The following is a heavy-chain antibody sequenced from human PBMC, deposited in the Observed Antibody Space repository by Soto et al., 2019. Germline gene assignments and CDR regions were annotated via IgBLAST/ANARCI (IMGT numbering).Heavy chain of an antibody. V-gene: IGHV4-39*01. Sequence: SETLSLTCTVSGGSISSSSYYWGWIRQPPGKGLEWIGSIYYSGSTYYNPSLKSRVTISVDTSKNQFSLKLSSVTAADTAVYYCARRGALEQWLVKAPYYYYYGMDVWGQGTTVTVSS. CDR2: IYYSGST. D-gene: IGHD6-19*01. CDR1: GGSISSSSYY. J-gene: IGHJ6*02. CDR3: ARRGALEQWLVKAPYYYYYGMDV.